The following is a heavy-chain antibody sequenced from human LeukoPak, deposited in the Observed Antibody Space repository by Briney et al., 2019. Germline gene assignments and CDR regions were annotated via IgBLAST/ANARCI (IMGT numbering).Heavy chain of an antibody. CDR3: ARGPSIQLWLPFDY. V-gene: IGHV1-69*01. D-gene: IGHD5-18*01. CDR2: IIPIFGTA. J-gene: IGHJ4*02. CDR1: GGTFSSYA. Sequence: SVKVSCKASGGTFSSYAISWVRQAPGQGLEWMGGIIPIFGTANYAQKFQGRVTITADESTSTAYMELSSLRSEDTAVYYCARGPSIQLWLPFDYWGQGTLVTVSS.